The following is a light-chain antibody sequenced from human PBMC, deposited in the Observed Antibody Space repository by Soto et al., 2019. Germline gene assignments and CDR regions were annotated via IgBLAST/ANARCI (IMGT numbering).Light chain of an antibody. Sequence: QSVLTQPASVSGSPGQSISISCTGTSSDIGAYNFVSWDQQHPGKAPKLMLYDVNIRTSGVSNRFSGSKSGNTASLTISGLQAEDEADYYCTSWTTSTTMIFGGGTKLTVL. CDR1: SSDIGAYNF. V-gene: IGLV2-14*03. CDR2: DVN. CDR3: TSWTTSTTMI. J-gene: IGLJ2*01.